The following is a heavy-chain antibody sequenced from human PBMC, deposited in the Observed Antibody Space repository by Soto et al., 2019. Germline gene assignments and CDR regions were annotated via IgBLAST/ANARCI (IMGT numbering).Heavy chain of an antibody. CDR3: ARDRGGVVGVAGTRWFDP. V-gene: IGHV1-3*01. D-gene: IGHD6-19*01. CDR1: GYTFTSYA. J-gene: IGHJ5*02. Sequence: ASVKVSCKASGYTFTSYAMHWVRQAPGQRLEWMGWINAGNGNTKYSQKFQGRVTITRDKSASTAYMELSSLRSEDTAVYYCARDRGGVVGVAGTRWFDPWGQGTLVTVSS. CDR2: INAGNGNT.